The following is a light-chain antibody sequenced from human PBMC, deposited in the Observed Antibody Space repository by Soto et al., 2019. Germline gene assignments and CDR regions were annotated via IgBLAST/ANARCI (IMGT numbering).Light chain of an antibody. CDR2: EGT. CDR1: STDVGTYNL. V-gene: IGLV2-23*03. CDR3: CTYGGSSTFE. J-gene: IGLJ2*01. Sequence: QSVLTQPASVSGSPGQSITISCTGPSTDVGTYNLVSWYQQHPGRAPKLIIYEGTKRPSGVSNRFFGSQSGDTASLTISGLQAEDEGDYPCCTYGGSSTFEFGGGTKLTVL.